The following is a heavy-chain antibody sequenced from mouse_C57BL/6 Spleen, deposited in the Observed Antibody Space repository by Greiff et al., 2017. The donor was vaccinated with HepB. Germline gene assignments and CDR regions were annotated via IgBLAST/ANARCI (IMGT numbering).Heavy chain of an antibody. Sequence: VQLKQSGPELVKPGASVKISCKASGYSFTDYNMNWVKQSNGKSLEWIGVINPNYGTTSYNQKFKGKATLTVDQSSSTAYMQLNSLTSEDSAVYYCARKRITTVVATPAMDYWGQGTSVTVSS. J-gene: IGHJ4*01. CDR1: GYSFTDYN. V-gene: IGHV1-39*01. CDR3: ARKRITTVVATPAMDY. CDR2: INPNYGTT. D-gene: IGHD1-1*01.